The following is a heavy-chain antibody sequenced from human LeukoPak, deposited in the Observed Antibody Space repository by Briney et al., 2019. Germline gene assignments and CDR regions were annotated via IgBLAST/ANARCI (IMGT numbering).Heavy chain of an antibody. V-gene: IGHV5-51*01. D-gene: IGHD5-12*01. CDR2: IYPGDSDT. J-gene: IGHJ5*02. CDR3: ARGRGFIYPYNWFDP. CDR1: GYSFTSYW. Sequence: GESLKISCKGSGYSFTSYWIGWVRQMPGKGLEWMGIIYPGDSDTRYSPSFQGQVTISADKSISTAYLQWSSLKASDTAMYYCARGRGFIYPYNWFDPWGQGTQVTVSS.